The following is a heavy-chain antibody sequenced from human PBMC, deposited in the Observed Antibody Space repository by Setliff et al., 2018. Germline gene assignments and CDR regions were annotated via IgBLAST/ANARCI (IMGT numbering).Heavy chain of an antibody. V-gene: IGHV4-61*09. CDR3: ARVSGFLYVDV. CDR1: GVSIANTASY. CDR2: VYTSWST. Sequence: SETLSLTCNVSGVSIANTASYWSWIRQPAGKTLEWIGQVYTSWSTNYNPSLKSRVTMSVDTTKNQFSLKLTSVTAADTAVYYCARVSGFLYVDVWGKGTTVTVSS. D-gene: IGHD3-3*01. J-gene: IGHJ6*03.